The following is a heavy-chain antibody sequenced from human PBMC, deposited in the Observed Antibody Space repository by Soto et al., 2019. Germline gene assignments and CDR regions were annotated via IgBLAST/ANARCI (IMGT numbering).Heavy chain of an antibody. CDR2: IYDSGST. CDR1: GGSISSSY. Sequence: PSETLSLTCTVSGGSISSSYWSWIRQPPGKGLEWIGYIYDSGSTYYNSSLKSRVTMSVDTSKNQFSLKLSSVTAADTAVYYCARGGVDYYDSSGYYFSPYYFDYWGQGTLVTVSS. D-gene: IGHD3-22*01. J-gene: IGHJ4*02. CDR3: ARGGVDYYDSSGYYFSPYYFDY. V-gene: IGHV4-59*08.